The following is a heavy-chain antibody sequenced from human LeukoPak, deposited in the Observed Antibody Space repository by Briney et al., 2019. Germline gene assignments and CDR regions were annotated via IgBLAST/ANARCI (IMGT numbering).Heavy chain of an antibody. V-gene: IGHV3-48*03. J-gene: IGHJ4*01. Sequence: GGSLRLSCAASGFTFNDYEMTWVRQAPGKGLEWISYISSSGSITSHADSVKGRFTISRDNAKNSLYLQMNSLRAEDTAVYYCARVGYGGTFYVKWGQGTLVTVTP. CDR1: GFTFNDYE. D-gene: IGHD2/OR15-2a*01. CDR3: ARVGYGGTFYVK. CDR2: ISSSGSIT.